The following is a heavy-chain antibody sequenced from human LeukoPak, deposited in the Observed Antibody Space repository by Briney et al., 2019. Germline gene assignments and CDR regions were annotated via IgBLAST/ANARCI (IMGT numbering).Heavy chain of an antibody. CDR3: ATDFYDST. D-gene: IGHD3-22*01. J-gene: IGHJ5*02. V-gene: IGHV3-15*07. Sequence: GGSLRLSCAASGFTFSSYSMNWVRQAPGKGLEWVGRIRSNSDGGTIDYAAPVKGRFTLSRDDSKTTLYLQMYSLQTEDTAVYYCATDFYDSTWGQGTLVTVSS. CDR1: GFTFSSYS. CDR2: IRSNSDGGTI.